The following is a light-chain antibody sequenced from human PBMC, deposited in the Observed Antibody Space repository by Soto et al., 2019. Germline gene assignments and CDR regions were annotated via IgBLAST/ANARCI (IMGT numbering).Light chain of an antibody. CDR1: SSDVGGYNY. Sequence: QFVLTQPASVSGSPGQSIPISCTGTSSDVGGYNYVSWYQQHPGKAPKFMIYDVSNRPSGVSNRFSGSKSGNTASLTISGLQAEDEADYYCSSYTTSNTRQIVFGTGTKVTVL. CDR2: DVS. V-gene: IGLV2-14*01. CDR3: SSYTTSNTRQIV. J-gene: IGLJ1*01.